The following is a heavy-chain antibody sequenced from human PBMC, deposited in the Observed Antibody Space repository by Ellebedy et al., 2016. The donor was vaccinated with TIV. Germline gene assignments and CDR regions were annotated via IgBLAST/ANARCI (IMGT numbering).Heavy chain of an antibody. CDR2: INAGNGNT. J-gene: IGHJ6*02. D-gene: IGHD3-10*01. CDR3: ARDPGASGNYYGMDV. CDR1: GYTFTSYA. Sequence: AASVKVSCKASGYTFTSYAMHWVRQAPGQRLEWMGWINAGNGNTKYSQKLQGRVTMTTDTSTSTAYMELRSLRSDDTAVYYCARDPGASGNYYGMDVWGQGTTVTVSS. V-gene: IGHV1-3*01.